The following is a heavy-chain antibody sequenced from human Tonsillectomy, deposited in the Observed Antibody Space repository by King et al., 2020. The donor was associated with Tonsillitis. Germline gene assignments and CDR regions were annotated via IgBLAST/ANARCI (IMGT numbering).Heavy chain of an antibody. CDR2: IYPSDSDI. D-gene: IGHD5-12*01. Sequence: VQLVESGAEVKKPGESLKISCKGSGYSFTSYWIGWVRQMPGKGLEWMGIIYPSDSDIRYSPSFQGQVTISADKSISTAYLHWSSLKASDTAMYYCAIRGYSGYDPFDYWGQGTLVTVSS. J-gene: IGHJ4*02. CDR1: GYSFTSYW. CDR3: AIRGYSGYDPFDY. V-gene: IGHV5-51*03.